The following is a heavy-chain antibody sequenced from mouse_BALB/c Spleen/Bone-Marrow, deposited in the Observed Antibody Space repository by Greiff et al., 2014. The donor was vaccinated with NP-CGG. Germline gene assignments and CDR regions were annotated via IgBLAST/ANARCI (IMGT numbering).Heavy chain of an antibody. CDR3: GRWLLQYFDV. CDR1: GYTFTSYW. J-gene: IGHJ1*01. V-gene: IGHV1S81*02. D-gene: IGHD2-3*01. CDR2: IFPSHGRT. Sequence: QVQLKGSGAELVEPGASVKLSCQASGYTFTSYWVHWGEQRPGQGLEWVGEIFPSHGRTNYNEKFKSKATLTVDKSSNTAYMQLSSLTSEDSAVYYCGRWLLQYFDVWGAGTTVTVAS.